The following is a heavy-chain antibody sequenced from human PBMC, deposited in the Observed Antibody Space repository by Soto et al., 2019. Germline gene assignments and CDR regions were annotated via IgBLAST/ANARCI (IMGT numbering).Heavy chain of an antibody. Sequence: PSETLSVTCAFYGRSFSGYYWSWIRQPPGKGLDWIGEINHSGSTNYNPSLKSRVTXSVNTSKNQFSPKLSCVTAAETAVYYCARGALVLLRFLEWLSNGPFVPRGQGTTVAGSS. CDR2: INHSGST. CDR1: GRSFSGYY. D-gene: IGHD3-3*01. J-gene: IGHJ5*02. V-gene: IGHV4-34*01. CDR3: ARGALVLLRFLEWLSNGPFVP.